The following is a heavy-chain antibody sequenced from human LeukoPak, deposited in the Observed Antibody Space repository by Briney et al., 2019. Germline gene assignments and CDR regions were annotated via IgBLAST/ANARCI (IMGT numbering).Heavy chain of an antibody. CDR2: INAGNGNT. CDR1: GYTFTSYA. Sequence: ASVKVSCKASGYTFTSYAMHWVRQAPGQRLEWMGWINAGNGNTKYSQKFQGRVTITRDTSASTAYMELSSLRSEDTAAYYCAKVPPILTGAFDIWGQGTMVTVS. CDR3: AKVPPILTGAFDI. V-gene: IGHV1-3*01. D-gene: IGHD3-9*01. J-gene: IGHJ3*02.